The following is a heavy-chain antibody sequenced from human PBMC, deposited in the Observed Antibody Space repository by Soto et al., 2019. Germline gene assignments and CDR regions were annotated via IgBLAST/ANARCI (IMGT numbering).Heavy chain of an antibody. Sequence: GLSRAASGVRLNSHWVSWFRKAPGKGLEWVANIKSDGSEKYYADSVKGRFTVSRDNAQNSVFLQMNSLRAEDTAVYYYTRVNMVAVTAASPWFDTWGQGTWVNVSS. CDR3: TRVNMVAVTAASPWFDT. CDR2: IKSDGSEK. CDR1: GVRLNSHW. D-gene: IGHD2-2*01. V-gene: IGHV3-7*04. J-gene: IGHJ5*02.